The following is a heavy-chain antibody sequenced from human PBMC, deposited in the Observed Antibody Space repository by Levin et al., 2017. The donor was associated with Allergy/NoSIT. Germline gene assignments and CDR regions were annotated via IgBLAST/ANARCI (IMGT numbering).Heavy chain of an antibody. CDR3: AREPLSYDSTGYYFDF. CDR1: GAAFSTYA. CDR2: FIPIFGTS. J-gene: IGHJ4*02. V-gene: IGHV1-69*01. D-gene: IGHD3-9*01. Sequence: KISCKASGAAFSTYAINWVREAPGQGLEWMGAFIPIFGTSNYAQNFQGRLTITADAATSTTYMELLSLRSEDTAVYYCAREPLSYDSTGYYFDFWGQGTLVTVSS.